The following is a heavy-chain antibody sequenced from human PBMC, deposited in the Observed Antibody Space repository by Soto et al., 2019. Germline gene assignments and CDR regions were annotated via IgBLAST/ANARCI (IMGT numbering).Heavy chain of an antibody. D-gene: IGHD2-15*01. CDR2: ISGSGGST. CDR1: GFTFSSYA. Sequence: EVQLLESGGGLVQPGGSLRLSCAASGFTFSSYAMSWVRQAPGKGLEWVSAISGSGGSTYYADSVKGRFTISRDNSKNTLYLQMNSLRAEDTAVYYCAKGRGYCSGGSCYKLDYYYYYMDVWGKGTTVTVSS. V-gene: IGHV3-23*01. J-gene: IGHJ6*03. CDR3: AKGRGYCSGGSCYKLDYYYYYMDV.